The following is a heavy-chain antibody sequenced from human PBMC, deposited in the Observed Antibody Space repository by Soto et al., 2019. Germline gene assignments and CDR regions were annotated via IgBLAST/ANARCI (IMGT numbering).Heavy chain of an antibody. V-gene: IGHV4-39*07. CDR1: GGSISSSSYY. J-gene: IGHJ4*02. CDR2: IYYSGST. CDR3: ARARSSGWYVFGY. Sequence: SETLSLTCTVSGGSISSSSYYWGWIRQPPGKGLEWIGSIYYSGSTYYNPSPKSRVTISVDTSKNQFSLKLSSVTAADTAVYYCARARSSGWYVFGYWGQGTLVTVSS. D-gene: IGHD6-19*01.